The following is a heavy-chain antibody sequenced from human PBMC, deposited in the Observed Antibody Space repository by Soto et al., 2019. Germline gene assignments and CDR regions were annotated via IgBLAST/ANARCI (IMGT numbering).Heavy chain of an antibody. Sequence: QVQLVQSGAEVKKPGSSVKVSCKASGGTFSSYAISWVRQAPGQGLEWMGGIIPIFGTANYAQKFQGRVTITADESTSTAYMELSSLRSEDTAVYSCAKSTLHYYDSSGQYFDYWGQGTLVTVSS. V-gene: IGHV1-69*12. CDR1: GGTFSSYA. J-gene: IGHJ4*02. D-gene: IGHD3-22*01. CDR3: AKSTLHYYDSSGQYFDY. CDR2: IIPIFGTA.